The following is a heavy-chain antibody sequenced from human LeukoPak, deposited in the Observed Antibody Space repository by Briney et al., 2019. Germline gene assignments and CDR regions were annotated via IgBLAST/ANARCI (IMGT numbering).Heavy chain of an antibody. V-gene: IGHV3-23*01. Sequence: GGSLRLSCAASGFTFSNYAVSWVRQTPERGLEWVSAISDTGGNTFYADSVKGRFTISRDNSKNTLYLQMNSLRAEDTAIYYCAKGRTNGYWGQGTLVTVSS. CDR1: GFTFSNYA. CDR3: AKGRTNGY. J-gene: IGHJ4*02. D-gene: IGHD1/OR15-1a*01. CDR2: ISDTGGNT.